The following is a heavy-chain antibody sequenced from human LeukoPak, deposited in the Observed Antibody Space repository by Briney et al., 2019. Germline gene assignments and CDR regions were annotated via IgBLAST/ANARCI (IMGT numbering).Heavy chain of an antibody. CDR2: IHGTGGT. CDR3: AKDGSSWPFFDS. V-gene: IGHV4-4*07. Sequence: PSETLSLTCTVSGVSIIGYDWSWIRQPAGKGLEWIGRIHGTGGTDYNPSLKSRVTMSVDTSKNQFALKLTSVTAADTAVYYCAKDGSSWPFFDSWGQGTLVTVSS. D-gene: IGHD6-13*01. J-gene: IGHJ4*02. CDR1: GVSIIGYD.